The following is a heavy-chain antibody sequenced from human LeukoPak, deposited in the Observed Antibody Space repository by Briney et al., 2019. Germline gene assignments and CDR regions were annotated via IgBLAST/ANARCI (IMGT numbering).Heavy chain of an antibody. CDR3: ARDLRYSSSYAPVDY. V-gene: IGHV3-48*03. Sequence: GGSLRLSCAASGFTLSSYEMNWVRQAPGKGLDWVSYISSSGSTIYYADSMKGRFTISRDKAKNSLYLQMNSLRGEDTAVYYCARDLRYSSSYAPVDYWGQGTLVTVSS. CDR1: GFTLSSYE. D-gene: IGHD6-13*01. J-gene: IGHJ4*02. CDR2: ISSSGSTI.